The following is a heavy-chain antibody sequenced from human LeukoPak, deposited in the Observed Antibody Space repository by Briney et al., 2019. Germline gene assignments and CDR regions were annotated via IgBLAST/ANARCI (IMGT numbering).Heavy chain of an antibody. Sequence: GASVKVSCKASGYTFTSYGISWVRQAPGQGLEWMGWISAYNGTTNYAQKLQGRVTITTDTSTSTAYMELRSLRSDDTAVYYCSRNRRIAVAGHESYFDYWGQGTLVTVSS. V-gene: IGHV1-18*01. CDR2: ISAYNGTT. J-gene: IGHJ4*02. CDR3: SRNRRIAVAGHESYFDY. D-gene: IGHD6-19*01. CDR1: GYTFTSYG.